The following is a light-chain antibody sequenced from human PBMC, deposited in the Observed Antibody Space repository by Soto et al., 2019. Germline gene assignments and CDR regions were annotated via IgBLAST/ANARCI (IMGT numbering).Light chain of an antibody. J-gene: IGKJ1*01. Sequence: DIQVTQSTSSLSASVGDRVAITCRASQGISNYLAWYQQKPGTVPKLLISAASTLQTGVPSRFSGGGSGTDFTLTISSLQPEDVATYYCQKYNSAPWTFGQGTKVDIK. V-gene: IGKV1-27*01. CDR2: AAS. CDR1: QGISNY. CDR3: QKYNSAPWT.